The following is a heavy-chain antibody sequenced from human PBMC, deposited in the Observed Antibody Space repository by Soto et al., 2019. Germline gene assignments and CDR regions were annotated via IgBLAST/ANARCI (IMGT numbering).Heavy chain of an antibody. V-gene: IGHV4-4*07. CDR3: ARAQYYYDSSGIRDAFDI. J-gene: IGHJ3*02. CDR1: GGSIRSYY. Sequence: PSETLSLTXTVSGGSIRSYYWSWIRQPAGKGLEWIGRIYTSGSTNYNPSLKSRVTMSVDTSKNQFSLKLSSVTAADTAVYYCARAQYYYDSSGIRDAFDIWGLGTMVTVSS. CDR2: IYTSGST. D-gene: IGHD3-22*01.